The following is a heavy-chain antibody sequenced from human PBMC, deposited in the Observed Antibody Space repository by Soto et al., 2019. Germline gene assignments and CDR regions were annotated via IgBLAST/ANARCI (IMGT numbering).Heavy chain of an antibody. Sequence: GWSLRLSCASSVFTFISYAMHWVRQAPGKGLEWVAVISYDGSNKYYADSVKGRFTISRDNSKNTLYLQMNSLRAEDTAVYYCAREFRIFGVVTPDYYYYYGMDVWGQGTTVTVSS. D-gene: IGHD3-3*01. V-gene: IGHV3-30-3*01. J-gene: IGHJ6*02. CDR3: AREFRIFGVVTPDYYYYYGMDV. CDR2: ISYDGSNK. CDR1: VFTFISYA.